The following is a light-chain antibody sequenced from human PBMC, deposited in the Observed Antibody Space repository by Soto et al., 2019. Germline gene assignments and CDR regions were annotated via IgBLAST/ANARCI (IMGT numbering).Light chain of an antibody. Sequence: DIQMTQSPSSLSAAVGDRVTITCQASQDISNYIYWYQQNPGKAPKALIYDASNLQTGVPSRFRGSGSGTDFTFSISSRQPEDIATYYCQHYYDLPLTFGGGTKVKIK. CDR3: QHYYDLPLT. V-gene: IGKV1-33*01. J-gene: IGKJ4*01. CDR1: QDISNY. CDR2: DAS.